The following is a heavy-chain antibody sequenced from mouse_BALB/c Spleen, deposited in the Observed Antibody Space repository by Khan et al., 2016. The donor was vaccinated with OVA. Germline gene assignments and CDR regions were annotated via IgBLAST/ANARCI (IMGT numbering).Heavy chain of an antibody. CDR2: INPSNGYT. J-gene: IGHJ3*01. D-gene: IGHD2-14*01. CDR1: GYTFTSYT. Sequence: QVQLKESGAELARPGASVKMSCKASGYTFTSYTIHWIKLRPGQGLEWIGYINPSNGYTNYNQKLKDKATLTADKSSTTVYMQLSSHTSDDSAVYNCVRAGAYYRNDGWFAYWGQGTLVTVSA. CDR3: VRAGAYYRNDGWFAY. V-gene: IGHV1-4*01.